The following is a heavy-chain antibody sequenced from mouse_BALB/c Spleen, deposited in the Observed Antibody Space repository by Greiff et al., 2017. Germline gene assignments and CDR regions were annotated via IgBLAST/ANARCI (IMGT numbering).Heavy chain of an antibody. J-gene: IGHJ2*01. CDR2: ISYSGST. D-gene: IGHD3-3*01. CDR1: GYSITSDYA. CDR3: AREGYSFDY. Sequence: QSGPGLVKPSQSLSLTCTVTGYSITSDYAWNWIRQFPGNKLEWMGYISYSGSTSYNPSLKSRISITRDTSKNQFFLQLNSVTTEDTATYYCAREGYSFDYWGQGTTLTVSS. V-gene: IGHV3-2*02.